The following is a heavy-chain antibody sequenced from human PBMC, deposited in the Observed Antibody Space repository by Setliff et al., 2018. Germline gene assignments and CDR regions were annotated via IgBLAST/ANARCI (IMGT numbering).Heavy chain of an antibody. CDR2: IYAGDSDT. Sequence: GESLKISCKGSGYSFANSWIAWVRQMPGKGLEWMGVIYAGDSDTRYRPSFQGQVTTSVDKSISTAYLQWSSLKASDTAMYYCARDSNYEGAYDYWGQGTQVTVSS. CDR3: ARDSNYEGAYDY. D-gene: IGHD4-4*01. V-gene: IGHV5-51*01. J-gene: IGHJ4*02. CDR1: GYSFANSW.